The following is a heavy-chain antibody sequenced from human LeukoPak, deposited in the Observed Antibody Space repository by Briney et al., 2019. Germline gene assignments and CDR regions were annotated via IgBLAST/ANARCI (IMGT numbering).Heavy chain of an antibody. D-gene: IGHD2-21*02. Sequence: SETLSLTCNVSGGSFNGYYWTWIRQPPEKGLEWIAEINHFGTTNLNTTLKSRVTVSTDTTKNQFFLKLTSMTAADTALYYCSRLLVSAPHYHYYMDVWGEGTMVTVSS. V-gene: IGHV4-34*01. J-gene: IGHJ6*03. CDR2: INHFGTT. CDR3: SRLLVSAPHYHYYMDV. CDR1: GGSFNGYY.